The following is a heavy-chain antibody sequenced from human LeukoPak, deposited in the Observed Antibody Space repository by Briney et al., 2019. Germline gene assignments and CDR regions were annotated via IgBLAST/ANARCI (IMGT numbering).Heavy chain of an antibody. Sequence: GGSLRLSCAASGFTFSSYWMSWVRQAPGKGLELVANIKQDGSEKYYVDSVKGRFTISRDNAKRSLYLQMNILRAEDTAVYYCARVYYYDSAFSHWGQGTLVTVSS. D-gene: IGHD3-22*01. V-gene: IGHV3-7*05. CDR3: ARVYYYDSAFSH. J-gene: IGHJ4*02. CDR2: IKQDGSEK. CDR1: GFTFSSYW.